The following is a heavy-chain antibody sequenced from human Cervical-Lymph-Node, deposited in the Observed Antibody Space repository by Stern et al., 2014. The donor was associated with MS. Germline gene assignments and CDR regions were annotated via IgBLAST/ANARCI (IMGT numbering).Heavy chain of an antibody. CDR1: GFTFSAHY. V-gene: IGHV3-72*01. Sequence: EVKLVQSGGGLVQPGESLRLSCAASGFTFSAHYMGWVRLAPGTGLAWVGRNRNKANSYTTVYAASVTGRFAIARDDSKNSLYLQMNSLKTEDTAVYYCVRGFHSFDVWGQGVTVTVSS. CDR2: NRNKANSYTT. D-gene: IGHD4-11*01. J-gene: IGHJ6*02. CDR3: VRGFHSFDV.